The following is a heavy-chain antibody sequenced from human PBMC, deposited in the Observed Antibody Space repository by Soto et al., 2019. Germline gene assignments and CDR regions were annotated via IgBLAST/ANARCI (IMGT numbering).Heavy chain of an antibody. CDR2: IYHSGST. Sequence: PSEIRPLACAVSGYSISSGYYRGWIWQPPGKGLEWLGSIYHSGSTYYNPSLKSRVTISVDTSKNQFSLKLSSVTAADTAVYYCARERGVLRFLEWPSGMDVWGQGTTVT. D-gene: IGHD3-3*01. CDR3: ARERGVLRFLEWPSGMDV. J-gene: IGHJ6*02. CDR1: GYSISSGYY. V-gene: IGHV4-38-2*02.